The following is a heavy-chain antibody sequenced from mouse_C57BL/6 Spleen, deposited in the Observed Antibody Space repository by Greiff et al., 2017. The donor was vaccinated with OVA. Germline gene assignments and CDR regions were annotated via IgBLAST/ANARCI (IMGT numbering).Heavy chain of an antibody. D-gene: IGHD2-3*01. V-gene: IGHV3-6*01. CDR3: ARAYDGLWYFDV. J-gene: IGHJ1*03. Sequence: EVKLQESGPGLVKPSQSLSLTCSVTGYSITSGYYWNWIRQFPGNKLEWMGYISYDGSNNYNPSLKNRISITRDTSKNQFFLKLNSVTTEDTATYYCARAYDGLWYFDVWGTGTTVTVSS. CDR2: ISYDGSN. CDR1: GYSITSGYY.